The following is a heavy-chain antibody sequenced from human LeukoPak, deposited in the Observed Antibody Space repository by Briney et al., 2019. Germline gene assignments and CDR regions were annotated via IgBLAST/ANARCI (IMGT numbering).Heavy chain of an antibody. V-gene: IGHV1-69-2*01. CDR3: SSHYYDSSGYYLPVAY. D-gene: IGHD3-22*01. Sequence: ASVKVSCKASVYTFTDYYMHWGHQTPGHGLEWMGIVDPIDGETISAEKFQGRVPITPDTSTDTDYMELNGPRFEAAAVSYYSSHYYDSSGYYLPVAYWGQRTLVSVSS. J-gene: IGHJ4*01. CDR1: VYTFTDYY. CDR2: VDPIDGET.